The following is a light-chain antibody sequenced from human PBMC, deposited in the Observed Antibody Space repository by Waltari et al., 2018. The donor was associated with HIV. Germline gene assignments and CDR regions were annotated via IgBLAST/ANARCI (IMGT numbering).Light chain of an antibody. Sequence: QSVLTQPPSASGTPGQRVTISCSGRTSTIGIKYVYWYQQVPGTAPKLLIYRNDQRPSGVPDRFSGSKSGTSASLAISGLRSEDEADYYCAVWDDSLSGWVFGEGTKLTVL. J-gene: IGLJ3*02. CDR2: RND. CDR3: AVWDDSLSGWV. CDR1: TSTIGIKY. V-gene: IGLV1-47*01.